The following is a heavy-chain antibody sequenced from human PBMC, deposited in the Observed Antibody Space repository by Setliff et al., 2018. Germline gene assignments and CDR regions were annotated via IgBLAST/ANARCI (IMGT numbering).Heavy chain of an antibody. CDR2: IKQDGREE. D-gene: IGHD3-22*01. CDR1: GSSISSHY. J-gene: IGHJ4*02. CDR3: ASNPGDSSGYWDY. Sequence: ETLSLTCTVSGSSISSHYWSWIRQPPGKGLEWVANIKQDGREEYYVDSVKGRFTISSNNGKNSLYLQKNSLRAEDTAVYYCASNPGDSSGYWDYWGQGTLVTVSS. V-gene: IGHV3-7*01.